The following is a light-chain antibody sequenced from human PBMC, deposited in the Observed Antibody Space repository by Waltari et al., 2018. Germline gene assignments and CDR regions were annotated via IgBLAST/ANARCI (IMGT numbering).Light chain of an antibody. CDR2: SDY. CDR3: TAWDDSLDAYV. Sequence: QSVLTQPPSASGTPGQRVTISCSGSNSNIGSETVNWYQQPPGAATKLLIYSDYQRPSGVPGRFSASKSGTSAALAITGLQSEDEADYWCTAWDDSLDAYVFGTGTKVTVL. J-gene: IGLJ1*01. V-gene: IGLV1-44*01. CDR1: NSNIGSET.